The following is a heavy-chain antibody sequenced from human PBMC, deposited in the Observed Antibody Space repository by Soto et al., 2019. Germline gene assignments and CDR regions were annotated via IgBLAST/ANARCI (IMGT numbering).Heavy chain of an antibody. V-gene: IGHV1-69*01. J-gene: IGHJ4*02. D-gene: IGHD2-21*02. Sequence: QLHLVQSGAEVKKPGSSLKVSCKASGGTFRNSGISWVRQAPGQCLEWMGGIIPIFDTTNYAQKLQGRITIIAEESTNTVYMELSNRRSADTGVYYCARAPILVSVTLHENYFDSWGQGTLVTVSS. CDR1: GGTFRNSG. CDR3: ARAPILVSVTLHENYFDS. CDR2: IIPIFDTT.